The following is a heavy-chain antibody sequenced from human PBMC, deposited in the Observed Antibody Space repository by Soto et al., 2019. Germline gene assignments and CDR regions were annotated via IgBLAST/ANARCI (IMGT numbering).Heavy chain of an antibody. CDR1: GYSISSGYY. CDR2: IYHSGST. D-gene: IGHD2-21*02. J-gene: IGHJ4*02. V-gene: IGHV4-38-2*01. CDR3: AGGEHIVVVTAIQGGVFLDY. Sequence: PSETLSLTCAVSGYSISSGYYWGWIRQPPGKGLEWIGSIYHSGSTYYNPSLKSRVTISVDTSKNQFSLKLSSVTAADTAVYYCAGGEHIVVVTAIQGGVFLDYWGQGTLVTVSS.